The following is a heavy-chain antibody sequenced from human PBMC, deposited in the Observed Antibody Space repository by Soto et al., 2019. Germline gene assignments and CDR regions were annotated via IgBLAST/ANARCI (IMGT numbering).Heavy chain of an antibody. CDR2: ISGSGDST. CDR3: AKSRSGNYYAWFDP. CDR1: GFTFSSYA. J-gene: IGHJ5*02. Sequence: EVQLLESGGGLVQPGGSLRLSCAASGFTFSSYAMSWVRQAPGKGLEWVSAISGSGDSTYYADSVKGRFTISRDTSKNTLYLQMNSLRAEDTAVYHCAKSRSGNYYAWFDPWGQGTLVTVSS. V-gene: IGHV3-23*01. D-gene: IGHD1-26*01.